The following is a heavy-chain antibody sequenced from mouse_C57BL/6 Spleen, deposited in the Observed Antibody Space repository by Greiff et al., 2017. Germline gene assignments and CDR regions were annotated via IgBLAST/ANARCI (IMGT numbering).Heavy chain of an antibody. CDR3: TSPYSSAWFAY. CDR2: ISSGGDYI. J-gene: IGHJ3*01. Sequence: EVMLVESGEGLVKPGGSLKLSCAASGFTFSSYAMSWVRQTPEKRLEWVAYISSGGDYIYYADTVKGRFTISRDNARNTLYLQMSSLKSEDTAMYYCTSPYSSAWFAYWGQGTLVTVSA. CDR1: GFTFSSYA. D-gene: IGHD2-10*01. V-gene: IGHV5-9-1*02.